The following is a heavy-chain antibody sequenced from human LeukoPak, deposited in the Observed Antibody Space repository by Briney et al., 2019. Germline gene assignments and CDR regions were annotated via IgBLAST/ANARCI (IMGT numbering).Heavy chain of an antibody. V-gene: IGHV3-48*04. J-gene: IGHJ4*02. CDR2: ISSSSSTM. Sequence: GGSLRLSCAASGFTFSSYSMNRVRQAPGKGLEWVSYISSSSSTMYYADSVKGRFTISRDNAKNSLYLQMNSLRVEDTAVYYCARGGAARPDFWGQGTLVTVSS. CDR3: ARGGAARPDF. D-gene: IGHD6-6*01. CDR1: GFTFSSYS.